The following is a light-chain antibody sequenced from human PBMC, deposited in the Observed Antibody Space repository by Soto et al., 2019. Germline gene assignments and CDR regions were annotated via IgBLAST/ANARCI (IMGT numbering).Light chain of an antibody. CDR2: LGS. CDR3: MQGLRTPLT. V-gene: IGKV2-28*01. Sequence: DIVMTQSPLSLPVTPGEPASISCRSSQSLLYSNGYNYLDWYLQKPGQSPQLLIYLGSNRASGVPDRFSGSGSGKDFTLKISRVEAEDVGVYYCMQGLRTPLTFGGGTKVEIK. CDR1: QSLLYSNGYNY. J-gene: IGKJ4*01.